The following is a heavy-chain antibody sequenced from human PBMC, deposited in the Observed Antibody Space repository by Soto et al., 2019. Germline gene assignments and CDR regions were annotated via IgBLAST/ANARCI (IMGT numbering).Heavy chain of an antibody. D-gene: IGHD3-22*01. J-gene: IGHJ4*02. Sequence: GGSLRLSCSASGFTFSTYAIHWVRQAPGKGLQYVSAITSDGGSTYYADSVKGRFTISRDNSKNTLYLQMSSLRAEDTAIYYCVKPPAYYFDSVAYSSVWGKGTRGTVS. CDR2: ITSDGGST. CDR3: VKPPAYYFDSVAYSSV. CDR1: GFTFSTYA. V-gene: IGHV3-64D*06.